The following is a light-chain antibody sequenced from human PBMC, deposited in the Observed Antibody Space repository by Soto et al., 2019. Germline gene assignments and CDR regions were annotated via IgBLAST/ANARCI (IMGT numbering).Light chain of an antibody. Sequence: SVLTQALAAPSLSQGERATLSCRASQSVSSNSLAWFQQKPGQAPRLLISGASSRATGIPDRFSGSGSGTDFTLTISRLEPEDFAVYYCQQYYTSTRTCGQGPRVDIK. CDR2: GAS. J-gene: IGKJ1*01. V-gene: IGKV3-20*01. CDR1: QSVSSNS. CDR3: QQYYTSTRT.